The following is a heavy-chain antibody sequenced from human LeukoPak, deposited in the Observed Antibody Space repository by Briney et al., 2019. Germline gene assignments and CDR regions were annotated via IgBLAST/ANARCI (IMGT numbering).Heavy chain of an antibody. CDR2: ISGGGGRT. D-gene: IGHD5-18*01. V-gene: IGHV3-23*01. CDR1: GLTFSSYA. J-gene: IGHJ4*02. CDR3: AKSDTLGY. Sequence: GGSLRLSCAASGLTFSSYAMSWVRQAPGKGLEWVSGISGGGGRTYSADSVKGRFTISRDDSKNTLYLQMNSLRAEDTAVYYCAKSDTLGYWGQGTLVTVSS.